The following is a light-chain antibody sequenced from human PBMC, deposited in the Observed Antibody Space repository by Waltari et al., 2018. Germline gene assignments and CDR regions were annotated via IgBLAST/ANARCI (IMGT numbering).Light chain of an antibody. CDR2: GGS. CDR1: QAISSL. Sequence: DLQMTQSPSSVSASVGDRATITCRASQAISSLVAWYQQKPGRPPRLLIFGGSTLQAGVPSRFSGSGSGTEFTLTISSLQPEDFGSYYCQQGDRSLPLTFGGGTKVET. V-gene: IGKV1-12*01. J-gene: IGKJ4*01. CDR3: QQGDRSLPLT.